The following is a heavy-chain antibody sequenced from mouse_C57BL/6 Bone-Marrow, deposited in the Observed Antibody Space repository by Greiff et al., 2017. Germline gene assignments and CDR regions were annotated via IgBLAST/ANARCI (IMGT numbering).Heavy chain of an antibody. CDR2: ISDGGSYT. CDR3: ARDAVVAPTEYFDV. J-gene: IGHJ1*03. D-gene: IGHD1-1*01. V-gene: IGHV5-4*01. CDR1: GFTFSSYA. Sequence: EVQLVESGGGLVKPGGSLKLSCAASGFTFSSYAMSWVRQTPEKRLEWVATISDGGSYTYYPDTVKGRFTISRDNAKNNLYLQMSHLKSEDTAMYYCARDAVVAPTEYFDVWGTGTTVTVSS.